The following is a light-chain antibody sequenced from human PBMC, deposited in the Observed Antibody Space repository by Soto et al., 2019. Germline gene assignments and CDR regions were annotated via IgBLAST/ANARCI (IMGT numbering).Light chain of an antibody. CDR1: SSVVGGYNF. Sequence: QSALTQPASVSGSPGQSITISCTGTSSVVGGYNFVSWYQQHPDKAPKLMIYDVTNRPSGVSNRFSGSKSGNTASLTISGLQAEDEADYYCSSYTSISPYVFGTGTKVPV. V-gene: IGLV2-14*01. J-gene: IGLJ1*01. CDR3: SSYTSISPYV. CDR2: DVT.